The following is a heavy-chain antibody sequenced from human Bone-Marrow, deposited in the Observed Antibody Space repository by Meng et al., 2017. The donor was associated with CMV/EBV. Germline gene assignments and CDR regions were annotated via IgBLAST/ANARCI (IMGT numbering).Heavy chain of an antibody. CDR1: FSSDG. V-gene: IGHV3-30*18. D-gene: IGHD3-9*01. Sequence: FSSDGMDWVRQAPGKGLEWVAVISYDGSNKYYADSVKGRFTISRDNSKNTLYLQMNSLRAEDTAVYYCAKDSQASYDILTGYQYFQHWGQGTLVTVSS. CDR2: ISYDGSNK. CDR3: AKDSQASYDILTGYQYFQH. J-gene: IGHJ1*01.